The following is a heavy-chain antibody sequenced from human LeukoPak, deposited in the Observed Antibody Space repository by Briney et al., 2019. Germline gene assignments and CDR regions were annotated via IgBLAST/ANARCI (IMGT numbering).Heavy chain of an antibody. D-gene: IGHD3-22*01. J-gene: IGHJ4*02. V-gene: IGHV1-24*01. CDR1: GYTLTELS. CDR3: ATDPISYYYDSSGTQIDY. Sequence: GASVKVSCKVSGYTLTELSMHWVRQAPGKGLEWMGGFDPEDGETIYAQKFQGGVTMTEDTSTDTAYMELSSLRSEDTAVYYCATDPISYYYDSSGTQIDYWGQGTLVTVSS. CDR2: FDPEDGET.